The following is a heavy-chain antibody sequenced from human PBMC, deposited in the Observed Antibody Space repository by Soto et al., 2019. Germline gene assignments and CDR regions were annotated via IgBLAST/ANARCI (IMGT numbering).Heavy chain of an antibody. J-gene: IGHJ4*02. CDR3: ASLGYCISTSCYPHDY. Sequence: QVQLVQSGAEVKKPGSSVKVSCKASGGTFSSYAISWVRQAPGQGLEWMGGIIPIFGTANYAQKFQGRVTITADESTSTAYMELGSLRSEDTAVYYCASLGYCISTSCYPHDYWGQGTLVTVSS. CDR2: IIPIFGTA. D-gene: IGHD2-2*01. CDR1: GGTFSSYA. V-gene: IGHV1-69*12.